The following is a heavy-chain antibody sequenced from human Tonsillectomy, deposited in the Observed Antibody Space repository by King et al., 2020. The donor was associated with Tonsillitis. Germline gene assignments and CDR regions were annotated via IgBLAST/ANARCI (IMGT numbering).Heavy chain of an antibody. V-gene: IGHV4-4*02. J-gene: IGHJ4*02. CDR2: IFHTGST. D-gene: IGHD4-11*01. CDR1: GDSISSFNS. CDR3: ARAPGFVTTKFDY. Sequence: QLQESGPGLVKPSGTLSLTCAVSGDSISSFNSWAWVRQPPGKELEWIGEIFHTGSTNYNPSLGSRVTMSLDKSKNQFSLRLNSVTAAATAVYYCARAPGFVTTKFDYWGQGTLVTVSS.